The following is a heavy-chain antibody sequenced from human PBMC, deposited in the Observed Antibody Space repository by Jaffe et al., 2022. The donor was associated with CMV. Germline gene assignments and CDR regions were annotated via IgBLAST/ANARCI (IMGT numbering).Heavy chain of an antibody. CDR3: ASGLLWFGELTYFDY. Sequence: QVQLQQWGAGLLKPSETLSLTCAVYGGSFSGYYWSWIRQPPGKGLEWIGEINHSGSTNYNPSLKSRVTISVDTSKNQFSLKLSSVTAADTAVYYCASGLLWFGELTYFDYWGQGTLVTVSS. CDR2: INHSGST. J-gene: IGHJ4*02. CDR1: GGSFSGYY. D-gene: IGHD3-10*01. V-gene: IGHV4-34*01.